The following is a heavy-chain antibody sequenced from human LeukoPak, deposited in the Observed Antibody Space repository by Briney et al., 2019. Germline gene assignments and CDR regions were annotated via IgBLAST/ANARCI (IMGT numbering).Heavy chain of an antibody. Sequence: PSETLSLTCAVYGGSFSGYYWSWIRQPPGKGLEWIGEINHSGSTNYNPSLKSRVTISVDTSKNQFSLKLSSVTAADTAVYYCARRWNYKDGFDVWGQGTMVIVSS. J-gene: IGHJ3*01. V-gene: IGHV4-34*01. CDR3: ARRWNYKDGFDV. D-gene: IGHD1-7*01. CDR2: INHSGST. CDR1: GGSFSGYY.